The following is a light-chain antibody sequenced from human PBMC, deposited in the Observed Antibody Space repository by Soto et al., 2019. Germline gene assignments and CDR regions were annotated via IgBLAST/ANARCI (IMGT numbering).Light chain of an antibody. CDR1: QSVSSY. J-gene: IGKJ5*01. Sequence: EIVLTQSPVTLSLSPGERATLSCRASQSVSSYLACYQQKPGQAPRLLIYDASNRATGIPARFSGSGSGTDFTLTISSLEPEDFAVYYCQQRRNWQVTFGQGTRLEMK. V-gene: IGKV3-11*01. CDR3: QQRRNWQVT. CDR2: DAS.